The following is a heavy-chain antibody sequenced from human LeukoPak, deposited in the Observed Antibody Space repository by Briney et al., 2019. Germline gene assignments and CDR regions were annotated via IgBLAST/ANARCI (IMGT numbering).Heavy chain of an antibody. J-gene: IGHJ4*02. CDR2: INHSGST. Sequence: NSSETLSLTCAVYGGSFSGYYWSWIRQPPGKGLEWIGEINHSGSTNYNPSLKSRVTISVDTSKNQFSLKLSSVTAADTAVYYCARGLRGDREYYFDYWGQGTLVTVSS. CDR1: GGSFSGYY. D-gene: IGHD2-21*02. V-gene: IGHV4-34*01. CDR3: ARGLRGDREYYFDY.